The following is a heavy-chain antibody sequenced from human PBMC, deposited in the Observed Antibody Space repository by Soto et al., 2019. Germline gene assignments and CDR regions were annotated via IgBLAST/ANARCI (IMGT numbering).Heavy chain of an antibody. V-gene: IGHV3-30*18. Sequence: LRLSCAASGFTFSSYGMHWVRQAPGKGLEWVAVISYDGSNKYYADSVKGRFTISRDNSKNTLYLQMNSLRAEDTAVYYCAKDSDGYDSSGYYSPLDYWGQGTLVTVSS. D-gene: IGHD3-22*01. CDR2: ISYDGSNK. CDR3: AKDSDGYDSSGYYSPLDY. J-gene: IGHJ4*02. CDR1: GFTFSSYG.